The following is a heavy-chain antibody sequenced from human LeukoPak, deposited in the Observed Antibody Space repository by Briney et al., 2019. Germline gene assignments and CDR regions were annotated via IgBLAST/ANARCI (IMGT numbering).Heavy chain of an antibody. D-gene: IGHD1-26*01. CDR3: VRQPSGSPGDY. Sequence: PETLSLTCSVSGGSMSSINYYWGWIRQPPGKGLEWIAYIYNSGSANYNPSLNSRVTVSVDTSNNQFSLKLSSVTAADTAVYYCVRQPSGSPGDYWGQGTLVTVSS. J-gene: IGHJ4*02. CDR1: GGSMSSINYY. CDR2: IYNSGSA. V-gene: IGHV4-39*01.